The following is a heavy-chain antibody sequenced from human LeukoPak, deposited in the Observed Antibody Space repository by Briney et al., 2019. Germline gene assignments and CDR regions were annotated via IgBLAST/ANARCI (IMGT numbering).Heavy chain of an antibody. CDR2: INPNSGGT. Sequence: ASVKVSSKASGYTFTGYYMHWVRQAPGQGLEWMGWINPNSGGTNYAQKFQGRVTMTRDTSISTAYMELSRLRSDDTAVYYCARDGYGDYAGRYYWGQGTLVAVSS. CDR1: GYTFTGYY. V-gene: IGHV1-2*02. CDR3: ARDGYGDYAGRYY. J-gene: IGHJ4*02. D-gene: IGHD4-17*01.